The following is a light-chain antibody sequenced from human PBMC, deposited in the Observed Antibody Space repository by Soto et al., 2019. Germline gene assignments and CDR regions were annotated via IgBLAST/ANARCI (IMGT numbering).Light chain of an antibody. CDR1: SSDVGGYNY. CDR3: SSYTSSSTVV. Sequence: QSVLTQPASVSGSPGQSITISCTGTSSDVGGYNYVSWYQQHPGKAPKLMIYDVSNRPSWVSNRFSGSKSVNTASLTISGLEAEDEADYYCSSYTSSSTVVFGGGTKLTVL. J-gene: IGLJ2*01. CDR2: DVS. V-gene: IGLV2-14*01.